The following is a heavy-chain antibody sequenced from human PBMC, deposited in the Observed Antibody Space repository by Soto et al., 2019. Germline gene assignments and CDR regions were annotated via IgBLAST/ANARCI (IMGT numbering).Heavy chain of an antibody. V-gene: IGHV3-43*01. CDR2: ITWNGGNT. CDR1: GFRFDDYN. J-gene: IGHJ6*02. Sequence: GGSLRLSCAASGFRFDDYNTHWVRQAPGKGLEWVSLITWNGGNTYHADSVKGRFTISRDGTTESVSLQMTSLKREDTGLYYCARETLSFGSALDVWGQGTMVTVSS. CDR3: ARETLSFGSALDV. D-gene: IGHD3-3*01.